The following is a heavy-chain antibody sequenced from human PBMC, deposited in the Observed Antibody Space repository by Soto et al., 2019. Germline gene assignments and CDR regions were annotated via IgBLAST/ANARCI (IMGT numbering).Heavy chain of an antibody. CDR1: GGSISSGGYY. Sequence: SETLSLTCTVSGGSISSGGYYWSWIRQHPGKGLEWIGYIYYSGSTYYNPSLKSRVTISVDTSKNQFSLKLRSVTAADTAVYYCAISSGYADWFDPWGQGTLVAVSS. CDR3: AISSGYADWFDP. V-gene: IGHV4-31*03. CDR2: IYYSGST. J-gene: IGHJ5*02. D-gene: IGHD3-22*01.